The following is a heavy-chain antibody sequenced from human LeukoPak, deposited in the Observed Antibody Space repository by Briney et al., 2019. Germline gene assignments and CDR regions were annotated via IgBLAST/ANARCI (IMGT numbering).Heavy chain of an antibody. CDR3: AKGLQWELPCDY. Sequence: GGSLRLSCAASGFTFSSYAMSWVRQAPGKGLEWVSAISGGGASGGRTYYADAVKGRFTISRDNSKNTLYLQMNSVRAEDTAVYYCAKGLQWELPCDYWGQGTLVTVSS. V-gene: IGHV3-23*01. CDR1: GFTFSSYA. CDR2: ISGGGASGGRT. J-gene: IGHJ4*02. D-gene: IGHD1-26*01.